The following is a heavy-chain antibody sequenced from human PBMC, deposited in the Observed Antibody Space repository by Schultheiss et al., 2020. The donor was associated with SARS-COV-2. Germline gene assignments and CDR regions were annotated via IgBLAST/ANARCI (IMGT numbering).Heavy chain of an antibody. CDR1: GGSVSSGSYY. D-gene: IGHD3-10*01. CDR2: IYYSGST. CDR3: ARGSGVPSSGMDV. Sequence: SQTLSLTCTVSGGSVSSGSYYWSWIRQPPGKGLEWIGYIYYSGSTNYNPSLKSRVTISVDTSKNQFSLKLSSVTAADTAVYYCARGSGVPSSGMDVWGQGTTVTVSS. V-gene: IGHV4-61*01. J-gene: IGHJ6*02.